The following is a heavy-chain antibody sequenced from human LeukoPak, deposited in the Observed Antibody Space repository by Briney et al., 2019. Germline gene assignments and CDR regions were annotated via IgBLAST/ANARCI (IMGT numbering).Heavy chain of an antibody. J-gene: IGHJ6*02. CDR2: IDWDDDK. D-gene: IGHD6-13*01. Sequence: SGPTLVHPTPTLTLTFTFSGFSRSTSGMCVSWIRQPPGKALEWLARIDWDDDKFYSTSLKTRLTISKDTSKNQVVLTMTNMDPVDTATYYCARIRSQLGYGMDVWGQGTTVTVSS. V-gene: IGHV2-70*17. CDR1: GFSRSTSGMC. CDR3: ARIRSQLGYGMDV.